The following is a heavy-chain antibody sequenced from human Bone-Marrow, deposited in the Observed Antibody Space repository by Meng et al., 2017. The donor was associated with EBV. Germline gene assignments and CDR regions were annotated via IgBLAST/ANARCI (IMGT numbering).Heavy chain of an antibody. V-gene: IGHV3-23*04. CDR1: GFTFSTYT. D-gene: IGHD2-2*01. J-gene: IGHJ4*02. Sequence: EVQLVESGGGLVQPGGSLRLSCEAAGFTFSTYTMTWVRQAPGKGLEWVSAISGSGASTYYADSVKGRFTISRDKSKNTLYLQMDSLTAADTAVYYCAKMGYCSSTSCYAAFDYWGQGTLVTVSS. CDR2: ISGSGAST. CDR3: AKMGYCSSTSCYAAFDY.